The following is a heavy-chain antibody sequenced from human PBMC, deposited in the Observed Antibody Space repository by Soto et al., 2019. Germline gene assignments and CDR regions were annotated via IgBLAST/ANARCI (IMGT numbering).Heavy chain of an antibody. V-gene: IGHV3-30*03. D-gene: IGHD1-26*01. CDR2: TTSDGARI. J-gene: IGHJ4*02. CDR3: ARKNPGREWELPDY. CDR1: GFAFSTYG. Sequence: PGGSLRLSCAASGFAFSTYGMHWVRQAPGKGLEWVAVTTSDGARINYADNVKGRFTISRDNSRTTLYLQMNSLRIDDTAVYYCARKNPGREWELPDYWGQGTLVTVSS.